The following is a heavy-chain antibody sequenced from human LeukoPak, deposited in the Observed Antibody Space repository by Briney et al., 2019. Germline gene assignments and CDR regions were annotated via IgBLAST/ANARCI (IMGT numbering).Heavy chain of an antibody. Sequence: GGSLRLSCAASGFSFSTHGIHWVRQAPGMGLEYVSAISSNGGYKYYADSVKGRFTISRDNYKNTVFLQMGSLRAEDMAVYYCARSYCTVNSCYQSLGYWGQGTLVSVSS. V-gene: IGHV3-64*02. J-gene: IGHJ4*02. CDR1: GFSFSTHG. D-gene: IGHD2-8*02. CDR2: ISSNGGYK. CDR3: ARSYCTVNSCYQSLGY.